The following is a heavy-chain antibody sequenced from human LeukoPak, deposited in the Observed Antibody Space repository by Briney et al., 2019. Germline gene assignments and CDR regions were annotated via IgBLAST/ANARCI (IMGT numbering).Heavy chain of an antibody. D-gene: IGHD4-11*01. CDR3: ARDRTTDAFDI. CDR1: GGSFGGYY. V-gene: IGHV4-34*01. CDR2: INHSGSI. Sequence: PSETLSLTCAVYGGSFGGYYWSWIRQPPGKGLEWIGEINHSGSINYNPSLKSRVTISVDTSKNQFSLKLSSVTAADTAVYYCARDRTTDAFDIWGQGTMVTVSS. J-gene: IGHJ3*02.